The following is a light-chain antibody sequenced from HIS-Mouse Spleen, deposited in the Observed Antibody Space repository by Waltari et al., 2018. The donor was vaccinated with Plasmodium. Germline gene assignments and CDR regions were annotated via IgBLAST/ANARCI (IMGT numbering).Light chain of an antibody. Sequence: QSALTQPRSVSGSPGQSVTISCTGTSSDVGGYNYVSWYQKHPGKAPKLMIYDVSKRPSGGPDRFSGSKSGNTASLTISGLQAEDEADYYCCSYAGSYTLVFGGGTKLTVL. CDR2: DVS. CDR1: SSDVGGYNY. CDR3: CSYAGSYTLV. V-gene: IGLV2-11*01. J-gene: IGLJ2*01.